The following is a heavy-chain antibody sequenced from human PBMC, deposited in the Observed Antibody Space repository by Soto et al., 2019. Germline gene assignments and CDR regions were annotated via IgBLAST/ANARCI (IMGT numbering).Heavy chain of an antibody. CDR2: IVPIYGTR. V-gene: IGHV1-69*01. J-gene: IGHJ6*02. CDR3: ARDLDYYGSGSHYYYGMGV. D-gene: IGHD3-10*01. CDR1: GGTFSRYA. Sequence: QVQLVQSGAEVKKPGSSVKVSCKASGGTFSRYAFSWVRQAPGQGLEWMGGIVPIYGTRGFAQKFQGRLTITADEPTRRAYMELSSLRSEDTAVYYCARDLDYYGSGSHYYYGMGVWGQGTTVTVSS.